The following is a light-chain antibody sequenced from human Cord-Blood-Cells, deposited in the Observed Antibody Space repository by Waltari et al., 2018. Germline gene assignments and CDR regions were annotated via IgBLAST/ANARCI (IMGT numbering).Light chain of an antibody. CDR2: DAS. CDR1: QDISNY. Sequence: DIKMTQSPSSLSASVGDRVTITCQASQDISNYLNWYQQKPGKAPKLLIYDASNVETGVPSRFSGSGSGTDFTFTISSLQPEDSATYYCQQYDNLPITFGQGTRLEIK. V-gene: IGKV1-33*01. J-gene: IGKJ5*01. CDR3: QQYDNLPIT.